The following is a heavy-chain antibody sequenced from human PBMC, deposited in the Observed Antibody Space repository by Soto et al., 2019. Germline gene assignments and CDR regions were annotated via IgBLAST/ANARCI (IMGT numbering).Heavy chain of an antibody. CDR2: ISYSGST. Sequence: PSETLSLTCTAYGGSMGTGGYYWSWIRQHAGRGLEWIGYISYSGSTYYNPSLMSRVAISVDTSKTQFALNLSSVSAADTAVYYCAREKFSGTYYWLDSWGQGTLVTVSS. CDR1: GGSMGTGGYY. J-gene: IGHJ5*01. D-gene: IGHD1-26*01. V-gene: IGHV4-31*03. CDR3: AREKFSGTYYWLDS.